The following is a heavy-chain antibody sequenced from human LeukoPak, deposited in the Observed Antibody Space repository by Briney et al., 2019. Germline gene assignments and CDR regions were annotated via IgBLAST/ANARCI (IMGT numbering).Heavy chain of an antibody. CDR2: INQDGSEK. CDR3: ARVGGGDGSGWSTTDY. CDR1: GFTFSSYW. D-gene: IGHD6-19*01. V-gene: IGHV3-7*04. Sequence: GGSLRLSCVASGFTFSSYWMSWVRQAPGKGLEWVANINQDGSEKYDVDSAKGRFTISRDNAKNSLYLQMNSLRVEDTAMYYCARVGGGDGSGWSTTDYWGQGTLVTISS. J-gene: IGHJ4*02.